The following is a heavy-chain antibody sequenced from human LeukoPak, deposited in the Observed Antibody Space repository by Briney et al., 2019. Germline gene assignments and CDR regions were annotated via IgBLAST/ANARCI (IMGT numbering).Heavy chain of an antibody. J-gene: IGHJ5*02. CDR3: ARGRTYYDSSGYYYVWFDP. V-gene: IGHV4-34*01. D-gene: IGHD3-22*01. Sequence: PSETLSLTCAVYSGSFSGYYWNWIRQPPGKGLEWIGEINYSESTIYNPSLKSRVTISVDTSKNQFSLKLTSVTAADTAVYYCARGRTYYDSSGYYYVWFDPWGQGTLVTVSS. CDR1: SGSFSGYY. CDR2: INYSEST.